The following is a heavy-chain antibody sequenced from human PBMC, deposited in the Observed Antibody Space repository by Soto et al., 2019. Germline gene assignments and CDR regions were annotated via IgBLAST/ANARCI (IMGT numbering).Heavy chain of an antibody. Sequence: ASVKVSCKASGGTFSSYAISWVRQAPGQGLEWMGGIIPIFGTANYAQKFQGRVTITADESTSTAYMELSSLRSEDTAVYYCADGDFWSGHAYGMDVWGQGTTVTVSS. CDR1: GGTFSSYA. CDR2: IIPIFGTA. D-gene: IGHD3-3*01. V-gene: IGHV1-69*13. CDR3: ADGDFWSGHAYGMDV. J-gene: IGHJ6*02.